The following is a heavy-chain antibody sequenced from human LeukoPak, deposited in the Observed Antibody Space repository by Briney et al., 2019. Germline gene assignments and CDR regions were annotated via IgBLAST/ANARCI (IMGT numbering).Heavy chain of an antibody. CDR1: GTSISSYY. CDR2: IYYSGST. V-gene: IGHV4-59*08. J-gene: IGHJ4*02. CDR3: ARHQLWYYFDY. Sequence: SETLSLTCTVSGTSISSYYWSWIRQPPGKGLEWSGYIYYSGSTNYNPSLKSRVTISVDTSNNQFSLKLTSVTAADTAVYYCARHQLWYYFDYWGQGTLVTVSS. D-gene: IGHD1-1*01.